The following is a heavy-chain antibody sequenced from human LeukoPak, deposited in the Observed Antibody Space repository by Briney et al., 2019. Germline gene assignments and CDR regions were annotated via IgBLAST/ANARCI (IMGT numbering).Heavy chain of an antibody. V-gene: IGHV7-4-1*02. J-gene: IGHJ5*02. Sequence: ASVKVSCKASGYTFTSYAMNWVRQAPGQGLEWMGWINTNTGYPTYAQGFTGRFVFSLDTSVSTAYLQISSLKAEDTAVYYCARARGKLYDILTGFRYNWFDPWGQGTLVTVSS. D-gene: IGHD3-9*01. CDR3: ARARGKLYDILTGFRYNWFDP. CDR2: INTNTGYP. CDR1: GYTFTSYA.